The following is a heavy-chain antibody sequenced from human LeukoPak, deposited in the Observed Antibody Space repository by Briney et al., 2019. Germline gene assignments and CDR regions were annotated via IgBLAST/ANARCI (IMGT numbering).Heavy chain of an antibody. CDR1: GDSISTSNSY. CDR3: ARVGGSGINWFDP. Sequence: SETLSLTCTVSGDSISTSNSYWGWIRQPPGKGLEWIGSIYYSGSTYYNPSLKSRVTISVDTSKNQFSLKLSSVTAADTAVYYCARVGGSGINWFDPWGQGTLVTVSS. D-gene: IGHD3-10*01. CDR2: IYYSGST. J-gene: IGHJ5*02. V-gene: IGHV4-39*07.